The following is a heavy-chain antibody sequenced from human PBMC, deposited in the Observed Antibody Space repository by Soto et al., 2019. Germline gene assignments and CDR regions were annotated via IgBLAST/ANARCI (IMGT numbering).Heavy chain of an antibody. D-gene: IGHD6-13*01. Sequence: QVQLVQSGAEVKKPGSSVKVSCKASGGTFSSYAISWVRQAPGQGLEWIGGIIPIFGTANYAQKFQGRVTITADESTSTAYMELSSLRSEDTAVYYCASSLGYSSSWSFDYWGQGTLVTVSS. V-gene: IGHV1-69*01. CDR1: GGTFSSYA. J-gene: IGHJ4*02. CDR2: IIPIFGTA. CDR3: ASSLGYSSSWSFDY.